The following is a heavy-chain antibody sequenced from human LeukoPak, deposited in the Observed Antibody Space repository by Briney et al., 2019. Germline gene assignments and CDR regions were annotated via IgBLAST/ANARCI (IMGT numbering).Heavy chain of an antibody. V-gene: IGHV3-23*01. J-gene: IGHJ3*02. D-gene: IGHD2-2*01. Sequence: GGTLRLSRAASGFTFSSYAISWVRQAPGKGLEWVSAISGSGGSTYYADTLKGRFSISRDNSKNTLYLQMNSLRAEDTAVYYCAKSYCSSTSCYAGRLGAFDIWGQGTMVTVSS. CDR3: AKSYCSSTSCYAGRLGAFDI. CDR2: ISGSGGST. CDR1: GFTFSSYA.